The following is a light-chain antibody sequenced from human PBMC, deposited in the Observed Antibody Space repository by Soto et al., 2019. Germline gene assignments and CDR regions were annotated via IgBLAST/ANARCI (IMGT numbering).Light chain of an antibody. CDR3: QHLNTYPRT. CDR2: TAS. J-gene: IGKJ2*01. CDR1: QGISSY. V-gene: IGKV1-9*01. Sequence: DIQLTQSPSFLSASVGDRVTITCRASQGISSYLAWYQQKPGKAPKLLIYTASTLQSGVPSRFSGSGSGTEFALTISSLQPEDSATYYCQHLNTYPRTFGQGTKLEIK.